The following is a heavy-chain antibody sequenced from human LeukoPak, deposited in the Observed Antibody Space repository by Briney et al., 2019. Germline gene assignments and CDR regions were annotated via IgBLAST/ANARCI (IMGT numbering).Heavy chain of an antibody. D-gene: IGHD2-15*01. Sequence: KPSETLSLTCAVYGGSFGNYYWSWIRQPPGKGLEWIGEINHSGNTNYNPSLKSRVTISVDTSKNQFSLKLSSVTAADTAMYYCARPYCSGGTCFPDRRYFQHWGQGTLVTVSS. CDR3: ARPYCSGGTCFPDRRYFQH. CDR2: INHSGNT. CDR1: GGSFGNYY. V-gene: IGHV4-34*01. J-gene: IGHJ1*01.